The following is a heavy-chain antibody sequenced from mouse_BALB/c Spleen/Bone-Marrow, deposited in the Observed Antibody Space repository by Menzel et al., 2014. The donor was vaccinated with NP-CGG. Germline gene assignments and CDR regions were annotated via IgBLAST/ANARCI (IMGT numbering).Heavy chain of an antibody. CDR3: ARCLTGTSAMDY. J-gene: IGHJ4*01. D-gene: IGHD4-1*01. V-gene: IGHV1-54*01. Sequence: VQLQQSGAELVRPGTSVKVPCKASGYAFTNYLIEWVKQRPGQGLEWIGVINPGSGGTNYNEKFKAKATLTADKSSSTAYMQLSSLTSDDSAVHFCARCLTGTSAMDYWGQGTSVTVSS. CDR2: INPGSGGT. CDR1: GYAFTNYL.